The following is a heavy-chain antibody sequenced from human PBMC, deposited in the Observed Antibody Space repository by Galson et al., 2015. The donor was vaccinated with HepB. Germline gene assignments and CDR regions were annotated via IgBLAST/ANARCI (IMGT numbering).Heavy chain of an antibody. J-gene: IGHJ5*02. D-gene: IGHD3-16*02. V-gene: IGHV4-61*02. CDR1: GGSISSGSYY. Sequence: LSLTCTVSGGSISSGSYYWSWIRQPAGKGLEWIGRIYTSGSTNYNPSLKSRVTISVDTSKNQFSLKLSSVTAADTAVYYCARDSGYYDYVWGSYRPNWFDPWGQGTLVTVSS. CDR3: ARDSGYYDYVWGSYRPNWFDP. CDR2: IYTSGST.